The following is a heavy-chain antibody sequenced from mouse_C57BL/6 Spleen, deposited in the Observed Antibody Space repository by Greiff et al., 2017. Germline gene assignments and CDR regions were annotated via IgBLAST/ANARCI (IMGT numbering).Heavy chain of an antibody. J-gene: IGHJ2*01. CDR3: AREGTVVAFDY. CDR2: IYPSDGST. Sequence: VQLQQSGPELVKPGASVKLSCKASGYTFTSYDINWVKQRPGPGLAWIGWIYPSDGSTKYNEKFKGQATLTVDTSSSTAYMELHSLTSEDSAVYFCAREGTVVAFDYWGQGTTLTVSS. D-gene: IGHD1-1*01. V-gene: IGHV1-85*01. CDR1: GYTFTSYD.